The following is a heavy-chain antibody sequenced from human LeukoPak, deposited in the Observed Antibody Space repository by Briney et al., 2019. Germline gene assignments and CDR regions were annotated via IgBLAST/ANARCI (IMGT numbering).Heavy chain of an antibody. CDR2: ISSSSSYI. J-gene: IGHJ6*02. Sequence: GGSLRLSCAASGFTFSSYSMNWVRQAPGKGLEWVSSISSSSSYIYYADSVKGRFTISRDNAKNSLYLQMSSLRAEDTAVYYCATHDFWSGYNYYGMDVWGQGTTVTVSS. V-gene: IGHV3-21*01. CDR1: GFTFSSYS. D-gene: IGHD3-3*01. CDR3: ATHDFWSGYNYYGMDV.